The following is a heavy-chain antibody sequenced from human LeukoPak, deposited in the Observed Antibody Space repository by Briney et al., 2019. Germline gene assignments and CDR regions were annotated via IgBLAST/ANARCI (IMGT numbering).Heavy chain of an antibody. CDR3: ARGNSHYDSSGYYYGNWFDP. Sequence: GGSLRLSCAASGFTFSSYEVNWVRQAPGKGLEWVSSISSSSSYIYYADSVKGRFTISRDNAKNSLYLQMNSLRAEDTAVYYCARGNSHYDSSGYYYGNWFDPWGQGTLVTVSS. J-gene: IGHJ5*02. V-gene: IGHV3-21*01. CDR2: ISSSSSYI. D-gene: IGHD3-22*01. CDR1: GFTFSSYE.